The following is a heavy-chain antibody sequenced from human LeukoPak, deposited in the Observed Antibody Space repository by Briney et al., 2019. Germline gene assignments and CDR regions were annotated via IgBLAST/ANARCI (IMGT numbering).Heavy chain of an antibody. D-gene: IGHD3-3*01. CDR1: GYSINSGYY. J-gene: IGHJ4*02. CDR3: ARMSGSIFGVVYFDY. CDR2: IYHSGTT. V-gene: IGHV4-38-2*01. Sequence: SETLSLTXAVSGYSINSGYYWGWIRQPPGKGLEWIGSIYHSGTTYYNPSLKSRVTISVDTSKNQFSLKLSSVTAADTAVYYCARMSGSIFGVVYFDYWGQGTLVTVSS.